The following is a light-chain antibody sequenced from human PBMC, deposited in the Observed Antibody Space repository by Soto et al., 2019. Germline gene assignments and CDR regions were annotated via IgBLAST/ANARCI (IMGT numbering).Light chain of an antibody. J-gene: IGLJ1*01. Sequence: QSVLTQPRSVSGSPGQSVTISCTGTSSDVGGYNYVSWYQQHPGKAPKLMIYDVSKRPSGVPDRFSGSKSGNTASLTISGLQAEDEADYYCCSYAGSYTFVYVFGTGTKGTVL. CDR3: CSYAGSYTFVYV. V-gene: IGLV2-11*01. CDR2: DVS. CDR1: SSDVGGYNY.